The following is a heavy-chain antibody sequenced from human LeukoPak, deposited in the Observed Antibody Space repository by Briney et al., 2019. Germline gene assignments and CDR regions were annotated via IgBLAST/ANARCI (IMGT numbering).Heavy chain of an antibody. CDR2: IRYDGSNK. J-gene: IGHJ3*02. Sequence: GGSLRLSCAASGFTFSSYGMHWVRQAPGKGLEWVAFIRYDGSNKYYADSVKGRFTISRDNSKNTLYLQMNSLRAEDTAVYYCARRDRYSFASGNAFFDIWGQGTMVTVSS. V-gene: IGHV3-30*02. CDR1: GFTFSSYG. CDR3: ARRDRYSFASGNAFFDI. D-gene: IGHD5-18*01.